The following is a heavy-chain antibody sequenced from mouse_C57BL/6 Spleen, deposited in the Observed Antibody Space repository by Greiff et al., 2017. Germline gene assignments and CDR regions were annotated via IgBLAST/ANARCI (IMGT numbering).Heavy chain of an antibody. D-gene: IGHD2-3*01. J-gene: IGHJ2*01. CDR1: GYTFTSYW. V-gene: IGHV1-7*01. Sequence: VQRVESGAGLAKPGASVKLSCKASGYTFTSYWMHWVKQRPGQGLEWIGYINPSSGYTKYNQKFKDKATLTADKSSSTAYMQLSSLTYEDSAVYYCASGDDGYYYFDYWGQGTTLTVSS. CDR3: ASGDDGYYYFDY. CDR2: INPSSGYT.